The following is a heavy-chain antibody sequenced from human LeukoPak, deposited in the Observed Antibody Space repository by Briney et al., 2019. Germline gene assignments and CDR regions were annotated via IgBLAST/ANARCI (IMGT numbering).Heavy chain of an antibody. Sequence: GGSLRLSCAASGFTFSRYAMNWVRQAPGKGLEWVSRISGSGGSTNYADSVKGRFTISRDNSKNTLYLQMNSLRAEDTAIYYCARSYSSGSWGQGTLVTVSS. CDR1: GFTFSRYA. J-gene: IGHJ4*02. CDR2: ISGSGGST. D-gene: IGHD6-19*01. V-gene: IGHV3-23*01. CDR3: ARSYSSGS.